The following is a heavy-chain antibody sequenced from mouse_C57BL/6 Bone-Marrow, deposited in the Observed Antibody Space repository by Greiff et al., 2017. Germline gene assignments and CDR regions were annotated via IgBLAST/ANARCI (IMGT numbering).Heavy chain of an antibody. CDR1: GFNIKDDY. CDR3: TTSIYDGYSYYFDY. CDR2: LDPENGDT. D-gene: IGHD2-3*01. V-gene: IGHV14-4*01. J-gene: IGHJ2*01. Sequence: VQLKESGAELVRPGASVKLSCTASGFNIKDDYMHWVKQRPEQGLEWIGWLDPENGDTEYASKFQGKATITADTSSNTAYLQLSSLTSEDTAVYYCTTSIYDGYSYYFDYWGQGTTLTVSA.